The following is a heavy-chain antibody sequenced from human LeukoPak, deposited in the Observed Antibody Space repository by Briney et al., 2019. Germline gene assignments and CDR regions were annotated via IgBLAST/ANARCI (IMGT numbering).Heavy chain of an antibody. CDR2: ISYDGSNK. V-gene: IGHV3-30*01. CDR1: GFTFSSYA. J-gene: IGHJ6*03. Sequence: PGGSLRRSCAASGFTFSSYAMHWVRQAPGKGLEWLAVISYDGSNKYYADSVKGRFTISRDNSKNTLYLQMNSLRAEDTAVYYCARGKGQPGDYYMDVWGKGTTVTVSS. D-gene: IGHD3-10*01. CDR3: ARGKGQPGDYYMDV.